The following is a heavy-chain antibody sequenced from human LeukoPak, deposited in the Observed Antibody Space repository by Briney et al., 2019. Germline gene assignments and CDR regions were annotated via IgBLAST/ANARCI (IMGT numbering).Heavy chain of an antibody. CDR3: VRGVGGSSYLDY. V-gene: IGHV3-9*01. CDR2: ISWNGRSI. CDR1: GFTFDDYA. D-gene: IGHD3-16*01. J-gene: IGHJ4*02. Sequence: GGSLRLSCAASGFTFDDYAMHWVRQAPGKGLEWVSGISWNGRSIGYADSVKGRFTISRDNAENTLYLQMNSLRVEDTAVYYCVRGVGGSSYLDYWGQGALVTVSS.